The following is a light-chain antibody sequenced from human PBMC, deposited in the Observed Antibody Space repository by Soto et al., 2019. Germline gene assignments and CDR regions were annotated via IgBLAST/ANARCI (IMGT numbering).Light chain of an antibody. CDR2: GAS. Sequence: EIVMTQSPANMSVSPVERATLSCRASQSVSSNLAWYQKKPGQAPRLLIYGASTRATGIPARFSGSGSGTELTLTISSLQSEDFAVYYCQQYNNWPPPYTFGQRTKMEIK. CDR1: QSVSSN. V-gene: IGKV3-15*01. J-gene: IGKJ2*01. CDR3: QQYNNWPPPYT.